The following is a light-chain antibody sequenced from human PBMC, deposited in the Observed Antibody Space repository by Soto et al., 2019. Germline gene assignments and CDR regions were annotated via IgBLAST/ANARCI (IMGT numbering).Light chain of an antibody. CDR2: GNS. CDR1: SSNIGAGYD. J-gene: IGLJ2*01. Sequence: QLVLTQPPSVSGAPGQRVTISCTGSSSNIGAGYDVHWYQQLPVTAPKLLIYGNSNRPSGVPDRFSGSKSGTSASLAITGLQAEDEADYYCQSYDSSLSGVVFGGGTQLTVL. V-gene: IGLV1-40*01. CDR3: QSYDSSLSGVV.